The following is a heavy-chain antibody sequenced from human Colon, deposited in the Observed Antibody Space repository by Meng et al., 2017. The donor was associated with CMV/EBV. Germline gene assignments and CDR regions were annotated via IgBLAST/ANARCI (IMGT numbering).Heavy chain of an antibody. D-gene: IGHD3-3*01. CDR1: GDSIINTNYY. V-gene: IGHV4-39*01. CDR2: IYHSGST. CDR3: ARRDRRFLEWLFDS. J-gene: IGHJ4*02. Sequence: SETLSLTCTASGDSIINTNYYWGWIRQPPGKGLEWIGSIYHSGSTYDNPSLRSRVTMSVDTAKSQFSLRLSSVTAADTAVYYCARRDRRFLEWLFDSWGQGILVTVSS.